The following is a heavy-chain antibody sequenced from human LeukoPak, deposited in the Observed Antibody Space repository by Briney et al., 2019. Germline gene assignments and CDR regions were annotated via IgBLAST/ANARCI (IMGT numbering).Heavy chain of an antibody. CDR3: ARPGFYGAPIDY. V-gene: IGHV4-59*12. CDR2: IYYTGST. D-gene: IGHD4-17*01. J-gene: IGHJ4*02. Sequence: PSETLSLTCTVSGGSINNYYWSWVRQPPGKGLEWIGYIYYTGSTNYNPSLKSRVTISVDTSKNQFSLKLSSVTAADTAVYYCARPGFYGAPIDYWGQGTLVTVSS. CDR1: GGSINNYY.